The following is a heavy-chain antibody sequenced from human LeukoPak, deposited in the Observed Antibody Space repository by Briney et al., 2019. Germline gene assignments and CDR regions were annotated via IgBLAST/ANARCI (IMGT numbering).Heavy chain of an antibody. CDR1: GGSISSGGYY. D-gene: IGHD6-6*01. Sequence: SETLSLTCTVSGGSISSGGYYWSWIRQPPGKGLEWIGYIYHSGSTYYNPSLKSRVTISVDRSKNQFSLKLSSVTAADTAVYYCARLNPQLGSDYWGQGTLVTVSS. CDR2: IYHSGST. CDR3: ARLNPQLGSDY. J-gene: IGHJ4*02. V-gene: IGHV4-30-2*01.